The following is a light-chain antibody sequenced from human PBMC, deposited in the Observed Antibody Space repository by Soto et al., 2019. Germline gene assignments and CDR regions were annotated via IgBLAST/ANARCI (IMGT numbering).Light chain of an antibody. Sequence: EIVLTQSPGTLSLSPWERATLSCRASQSVSSTYLAWYQQKPGQAPRLIIYGPSNRATGIPDRFSGSGSGTDFTLTISRLEPEDFAVYYCQYYGSSPPITFGQGTRLEIK. J-gene: IGKJ5*01. CDR3: QYYGSSPPIT. V-gene: IGKV3-20*01. CDR2: GPS. CDR1: QSVSSTY.